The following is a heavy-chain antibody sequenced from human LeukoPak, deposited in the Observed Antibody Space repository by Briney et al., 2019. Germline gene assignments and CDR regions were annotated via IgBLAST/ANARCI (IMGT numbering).Heavy chain of an antibody. CDR1: GFPFNTYG. CDR2: IWFDGSVK. CDR3: AKDTGVQFLEPAF. V-gene: IGHV3-33*06. J-gene: IGHJ4*02. Sequence: GGSLRLSCAVSGFPFNTYGMHGLRQAPGQGLEWVADIWFDGSVKHNSDAVKGRFTISRDNYLHTLYLQMNSLRVEDTAIYYCAKDTGVQFLEPAFWGQGTLVTVSS. D-gene: IGHD3-3*01.